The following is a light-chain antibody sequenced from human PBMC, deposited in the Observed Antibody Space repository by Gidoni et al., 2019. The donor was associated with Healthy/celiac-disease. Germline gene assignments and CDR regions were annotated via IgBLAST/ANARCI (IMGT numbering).Light chain of an antibody. CDR3: QQLNSYPLT. V-gene: IGKV1-9*01. CDR1: QGISSY. Sequence: DIQLTQSPSFLSASVGDRVTITCRASQGISSYLAWYQQTPGKSPKLLIYAASTLQSGVPSRFSGSRSGTEFTLTISSLQPEDFATYYCQQLNSYPLTFGPGTKVDIK. CDR2: AAS. J-gene: IGKJ3*01.